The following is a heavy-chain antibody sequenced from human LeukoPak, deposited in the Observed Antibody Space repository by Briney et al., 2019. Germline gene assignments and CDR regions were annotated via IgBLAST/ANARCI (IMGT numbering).Heavy chain of an antibody. CDR2: ISAYNGNT. J-gene: IGHJ5*02. CDR3: ARDRTQLVPVGWFDP. Sequence: GSVKVSCKASGYTFTSYGISWVRQAPGQGLEWMGWISAYNGNTNYAQKLQGRVTMTTDTSTSTAYMELRSLRSDDTAVYYCARDRTQLVPVGWFDPWGLGTLVTVSS. D-gene: IGHD6-13*01. V-gene: IGHV1-18*01. CDR1: GYTFTSYG.